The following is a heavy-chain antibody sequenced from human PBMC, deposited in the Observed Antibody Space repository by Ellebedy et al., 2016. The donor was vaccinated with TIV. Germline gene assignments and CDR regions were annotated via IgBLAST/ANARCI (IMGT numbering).Heavy chain of an antibody. V-gene: IGHV3-23*01. D-gene: IGHD1-1*01. J-gene: IGHJ4*02. CDR1: GFIFINYG. CDR2: LSAYVSRA. CDR3: AVNWNFDY. Sequence: GESLKISXEASGFIFINYGMNWVRQAPGKGLEWVSGLSAYVSRAKYADSVKGRFTISRDNSKNTLYLEMNSLTAEDTAVYYCAVNWNFDYWGQGTLVTVSS.